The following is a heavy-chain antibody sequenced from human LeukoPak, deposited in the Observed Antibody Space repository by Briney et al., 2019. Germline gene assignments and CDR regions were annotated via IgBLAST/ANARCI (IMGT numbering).Heavy chain of an antibody. J-gene: IGHJ4*02. Sequence: GGSLRLSCAASGFNFSSYGMHWVRQAPGKGLEWVAFIRYDGSNKYYADSVKGRFTISRDNSKNTLYLQMNSLRAEDTAVYYCAKTYCGGDCYLGGFDYWGQGTLVTVSS. D-gene: IGHD2-21*01. CDR3: AKTYCGGDCYLGGFDY. V-gene: IGHV3-30*02. CDR1: GFNFSSYG. CDR2: IRYDGSNK.